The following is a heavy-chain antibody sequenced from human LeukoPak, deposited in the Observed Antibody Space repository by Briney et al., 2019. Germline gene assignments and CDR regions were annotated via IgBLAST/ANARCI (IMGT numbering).Heavy chain of an antibody. Sequence: ASVKVSCTASGYSFPTYGISWVRQAPGQGLEWMGWISGYNGNRGYALKFHGRVTMTTDTPTNTAYMELRSLRSDDTAVYYCARDHHNWEEWPDAFDIWGQGTMVTVSS. J-gene: IGHJ3*02. CDR3: ARDHHNWEEWPDAFDI. CDR2: ISGYNGNR. V-gene: IGHV1-18*01. CDR1: GYSFPTYG. D-gene: IGHD1-1*01.